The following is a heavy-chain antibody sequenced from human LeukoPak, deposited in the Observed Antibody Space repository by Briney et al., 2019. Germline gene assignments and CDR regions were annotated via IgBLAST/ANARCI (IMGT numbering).Heavy chain of an antibody. Sequence: SETLSLTCTVSGGSISSSSYYWGWIRQPPGKGLEWIGSIYYSGSTYYNPSLKSRVTISVDTSKNQFSLKLSSVTAADTAVYYCARLRIAAAGHGPRYYFDYWGQGTLVTVSS. D-gene: IGHD6-13*01. CDR3: ARLRIAAAGHGPRYYFDY. J-gene: IGHJ4*02. CDR2: IYYSGST. V-gene: IGHV4-39*07. CDR1: GGSISSSSYY.